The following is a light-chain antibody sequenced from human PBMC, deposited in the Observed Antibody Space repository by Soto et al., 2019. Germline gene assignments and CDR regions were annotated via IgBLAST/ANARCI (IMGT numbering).Light chain of an antibody. CDR1: QSLLHSNGYNY. Sequence: DLVMTQSPLSLPVTPGEPASISCRSSQSLLHSNGYNYLDWYLQKPGQSPQLLIYLGSNRASGVYDRFSGSGSGTYFTLKISRVEAEDVGVYYCMQALQTPPTFGHGTKVEIK. V-gene: IGKV2-28*01. J-gene: IGKJ1*01. CDR2: LGS. CDR3: MQALQTPPT.